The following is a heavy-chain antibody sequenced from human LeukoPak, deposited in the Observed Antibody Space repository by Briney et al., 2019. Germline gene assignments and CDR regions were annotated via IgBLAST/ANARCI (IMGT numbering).Heavy chain of an antibody. CDR2: IKEDGTET. V-gene: IGHV3-7*03. CDR1: GFTFSSYA. J-gene: IGHJ4*02. D-gene: IGHD5-24*01. Sequence: GGSLRLSCAASGFTFSSYAMNWVRQAPGKGLEWVANIKEDGTETYYVDSVKGRFTISRDNAKNSLYLQMNSLRVEDTAVYYCAKEGRSLQTYWGQGTLVTVSS. CDR3: AKEGRSLQTY.